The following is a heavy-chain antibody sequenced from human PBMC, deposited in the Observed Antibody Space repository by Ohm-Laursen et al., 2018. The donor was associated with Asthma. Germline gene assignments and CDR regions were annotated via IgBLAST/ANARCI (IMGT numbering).Heavy chain of an antibody. CDR1: GFTFSSYA. CDR3: AKDRDIVASPFDY. J-gene: IGHJ4*02. CDR2: IIGSGADT. V-gene: IGHV3-23*01. Sequence: SLRLSCAASGFTFSSYAMSWVRQAPGKGLECVSAIIGSGADTYYADSVKGRFTISRDNSKNTLYLQMNSLRAEDTAVYYCAKDRDIVASPFDYWGQGTLVTVSS. D-gene: IGHD5-12*01.